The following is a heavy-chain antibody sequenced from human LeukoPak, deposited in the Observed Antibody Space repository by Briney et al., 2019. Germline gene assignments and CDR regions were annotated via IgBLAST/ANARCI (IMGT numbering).Heavy chain of an antibody. CDR1: GGSFSGYY. Sequence: SETLSLTCAVYGGSFSGYYWSWIRQPPGKGLEWIGEINHSGSTYYNPSLKSRVTISVDTSKNQFSLKLSSVTAADTAVYYCARLSPMVRGVSYYYYYYMDVWGKGTTVTISS. D-gene: IGHD3-10*01. J-gene: IGHJ6*03. V-gene: IGHV4-34*01. CDR3: ARLSPMVRGVSYYYYYYMDV. CDR2: INHSGST.